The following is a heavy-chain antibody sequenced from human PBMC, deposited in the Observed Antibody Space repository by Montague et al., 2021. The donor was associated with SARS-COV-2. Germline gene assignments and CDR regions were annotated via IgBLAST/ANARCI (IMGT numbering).Heavy chain of an antibody. CDR2: IDWDDDK. J-gene: IGHJ4*02. D-gene: IGHD3-10*01. CDR3: ARIYYGSASSPLDY. Sequence: PALVKPTQTLTLTCTFSGFSLSTSGMCVSWIRQPPGKALEWLARIDWDDDKYYSTSLKTRLTISKDTSKNQVVLTMTNMDPVDTATYYCARIYYGSASSPLDYWGQGTLVTVSS. CDR1: GFSLSTSGMC. V-gene: IGHV2-70*11.